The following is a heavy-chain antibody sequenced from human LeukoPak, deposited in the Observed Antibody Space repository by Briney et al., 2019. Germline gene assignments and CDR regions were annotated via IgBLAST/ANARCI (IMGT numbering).Heavy chain of an antibody. CDR2: IYHSGST. Sequence: PSETLSLTCTVSGYSISSGYYWGWIRQPPGKGLEWIGSIYHSGSTYYNPSLKSRVTISVDMSKNQFSLKLSSVTAADTAVYYCERGGVVVTMIVVVSTGASDIWGQGTMVSVSS. V-gene: IGHV4-38-2*02. CDR3: ERGGVVVTMIVVVSTGASDI. CDR1: GYSISSGYY. D-gene: IGHD3-22*01. J-gene: IGHJ3*02.